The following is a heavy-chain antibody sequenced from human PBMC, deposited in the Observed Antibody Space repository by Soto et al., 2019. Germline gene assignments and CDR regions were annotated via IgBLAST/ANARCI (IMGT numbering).Heavy chain of an antibody. CDR1: GYTFTSYY. V-gene: IGHV1-46*01. CDR2: FNPGAGGR. CDR3: ARVRDYDYVWGRANWFDP. D-gene: IGHD3-16*01. J-gene: IGHJ5*02. Sequence: AAVKVSCKASGYTFTSYYIHWVRQAPGQGLERMGIFNPGAGGRSYAQKFQGRVTMTRDTSTSTVYMELSRLRYEDTAVYYCARVRDYDYVWGRANWFDPWGQGTLVTVSS.